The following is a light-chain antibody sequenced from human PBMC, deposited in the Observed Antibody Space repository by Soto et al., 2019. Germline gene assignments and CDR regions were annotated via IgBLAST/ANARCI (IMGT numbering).Light chain of an antibody. V-gene: IGLV2-8*01. CDR1: SSDVGGYNY. CDR2: EVS. CDR3: SSYAGSNNLVV. Sequence: QSVLTQPPSASGSRGQSVTISCTGTSSDVGGYNYVSWYQQHPGKAPKLMIYEVSKRPSGVPDRFSGSKSGNTASLTVSGLQPEDEADYYCSSYAGSNNLVVFGGGTKLTVL. J-gene: IGLJ3*02.